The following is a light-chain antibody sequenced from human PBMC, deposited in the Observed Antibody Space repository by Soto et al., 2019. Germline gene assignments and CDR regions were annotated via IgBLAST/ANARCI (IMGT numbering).Light chain of an antibody. CDR2: GAS. Sequence: EIALTQSPGTLSLSPGERATLSCRASQSVSSSHLAWYQQKPGQAPRLLIYGASSRATGIPDRFSGSGSGTDFTLTISRLEPEDFAVYYCQQYGSSPPYTFGQGTKLEIK. J-gene: IGKJ2*01. V-gene: IGKV3-20*01. CDR1: QSVSSSH. CDR3: QQYGSSPPYT.